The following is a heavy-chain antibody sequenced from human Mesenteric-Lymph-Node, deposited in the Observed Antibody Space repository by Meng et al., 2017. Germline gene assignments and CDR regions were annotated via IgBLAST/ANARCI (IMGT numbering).Heavy chain of an antibody. Sequence: GESLKISCAASGFTFSSYAMHWVRQAPGKGLEWVAVISYDGSNKYYADSVKGRFTISRDNSKNTLYLQMNSLRAEDTAVYYCATADWSAGFFDYWGQGTMVTV. V-gene: IGHV3-30*14. CDR1: GFTFSSYA. CDR3: ATADWSAGFFDY. J-gene: IGHJ4*02. CDR2: ISYDGSNK. D-gene: IGHD1-1*01.